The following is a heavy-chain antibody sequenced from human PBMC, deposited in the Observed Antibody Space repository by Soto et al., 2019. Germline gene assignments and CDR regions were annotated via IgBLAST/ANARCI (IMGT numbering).Heavy chain of an antibody. CDR1: GGSVSSDTHY. CDR3: AKFVRSCGGTTCYTRADV. D-gene: IGHD2-15*01. Sequence: PSETLSLTCSVSGGSVSSDTHYWSWIRQPPGKPLEWIGFIYSSGSTNYNPPLKSRVTMSVDTSKNQFSLRLRSVIVADTAVYHCAKFVRSCGGTTCYTRADVWGQGTTVTVSS. J-gene: IGHJ6*02. CDR2: IYSSGST. V-gene: IGHV4-61*01.